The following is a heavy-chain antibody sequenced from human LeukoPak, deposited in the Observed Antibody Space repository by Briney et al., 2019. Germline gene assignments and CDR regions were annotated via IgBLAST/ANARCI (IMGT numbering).Heavy chain of an antibody. D-gene: IGHD6-19*01. J-gene: IGHJ4*02. V-gene: IGHV1-2*02. CDR2: INPNSGGT. Sequence: ASVTVSCKASGYTFTGYYMHWVRQAPGQGREWMGWINPNSGGTNYAQKFQGRVTMTRDTSTSTAYMELSRLRSNDTAVYYCAREARSGWSYYFDYWGQGTLVTVSS. CDR1: GYTFTGYY. CDR3: AREARSGWSYYFDY.